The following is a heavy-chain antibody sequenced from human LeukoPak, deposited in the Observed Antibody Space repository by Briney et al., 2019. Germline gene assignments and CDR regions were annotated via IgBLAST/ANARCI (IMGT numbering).Heavy chain of an antibody. CDR3: ARSGQYGIDL. V-gene: IGHV3-43D*04. D-gene: IGHD2-15*01. CDR1: RFAFDDYA. CDR2: ITWDGTTT. Sequence: GGSLRLSCVASRFAFDDYAMDWVRQSPGKGLEWVSFITWDGTTTSYVDSVKGRFTISRDNSKNSLYLQLDSLRVEDSGLYYCARSGQYGIDLWGQGTMVTVSS. J-gene: IGHJ3*01.